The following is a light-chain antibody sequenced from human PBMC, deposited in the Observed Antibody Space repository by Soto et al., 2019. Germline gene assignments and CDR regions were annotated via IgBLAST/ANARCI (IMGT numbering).Light chain of an antibody. CDR2: EVS. Sequence: QSVLAQPASVSGSPGQSITISCTGTSSDVGAYNYVSWYQVHPGKAPTLIISEVSNRPSGVSSRFSGSKSTNTASLTISGLRPEDEAEYYCSSYTRSSTQVFGTGTKVTGL. J-gene: IGLJ1*01. CDR1: SSDVGAYNY. CDR3: SSYTRSSTQV. V-gene: IGLV2-14*01.